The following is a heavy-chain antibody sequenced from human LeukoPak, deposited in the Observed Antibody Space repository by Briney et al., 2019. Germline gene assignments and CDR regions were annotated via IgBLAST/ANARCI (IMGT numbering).Heavy chain of an antibody. CDR2: FDPEDGET. CDR3: ARFLSSGWYAPSYYYYYYMDV. V-gene: IGHV1-24*01. J-gene: IGHJ6*03. CDR1: GYTLTELS. D-gene: IGHD6-19*01. Sequence: ASVKVSCKVSGYTLTELSMHWVRQAPGKGLEWMGGFDPEDGETIYAQKFQGRVTMTEDTSTDTAYMELSSLRSEDTAVYYCARFLSSGWYAPSYYYYYYMDVWGKGTTVTVSS.